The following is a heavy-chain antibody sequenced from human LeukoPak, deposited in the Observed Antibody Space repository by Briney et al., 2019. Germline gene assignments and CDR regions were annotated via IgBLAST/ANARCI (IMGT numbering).Heavy chain of an antibody. CDR1: GFTFSSYA. CDR2: ISYDGSNK. CDR3: ARSDDYGDYFDY. Sequence: GGSLRLSCAASGFTFSSYAMHWVRQAPGKGLEWVAVISYDGSNKYYTDSVKGRCTISRDNSKNTLYLQMNSLRAEDTAVYYCARSDDYGDYFDYWGQGTLVTVSS. D-gene: IGHD4-17*01. V-gene: IGHV3-30*04. J-gene: IGHJ4*02.